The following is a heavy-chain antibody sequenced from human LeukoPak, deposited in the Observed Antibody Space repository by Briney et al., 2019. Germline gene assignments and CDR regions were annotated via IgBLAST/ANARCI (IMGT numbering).Heavy chain of an antibody. CDR2: INHSGST. CDR3: ATRSMVRGVISQYYFDY. V-gene: IGHV4-34*01. Sequence: SETLSLTCAVYGGSFSGYYWSWIRQPPGKGLEWIGEINHSGSTNYNPSLKSRVTISVDTSKNQFSLKLSSVTAADTAVYYCATRSMVRGVISQYYFDYWGQGTLVTVSS. CDR1: GGSFSGYY. D-gene: IGHD3-10*01. J-gene: IGHJ4*02.